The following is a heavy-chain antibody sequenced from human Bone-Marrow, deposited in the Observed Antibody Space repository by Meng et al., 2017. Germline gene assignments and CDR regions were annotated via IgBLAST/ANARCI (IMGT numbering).Heavy chain of an antibody. CDR3: SRGGMDV. CDR1: GFTFSSYV. CDR2: ISSNGGST. V-gene: IGHV3-64*01. J-gene: IGHJ6*02. Sequence: GESLKISCAASGFTFSSYVIHWVRQAPGKGLEYVTGISSNGGSTYYANSVKGRFSISRDNSKNTVHLQMGSLRAEDMGVYHCSRGGMDVWGQGTTVTVSS.